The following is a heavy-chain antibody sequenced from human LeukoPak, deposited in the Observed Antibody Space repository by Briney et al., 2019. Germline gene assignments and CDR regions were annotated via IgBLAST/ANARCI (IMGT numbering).Heavy chain of an antibody. D-gene: IGHD2/OR15-2a*01. J-gene: IGHJ4*02. Sequence: GASVKVSCKASGYSFTDYGITWVRQAPGQGLERMGWISGRNGNTNYSQRLQGRVTMTTDTSTSTAYMELRSLTSDDTAVYYCARDHALWSNCFDYWGQGTLVTVSS. CDR3: ARDHALWSNCFDY. CDR2: ISGRNGNT. CDR1: GYSFTDYG. V-gene: IGHV1-18*01.